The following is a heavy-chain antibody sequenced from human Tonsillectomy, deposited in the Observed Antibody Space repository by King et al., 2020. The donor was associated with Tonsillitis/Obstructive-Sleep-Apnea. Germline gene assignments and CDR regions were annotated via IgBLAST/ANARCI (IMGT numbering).Heavy chain of an antibody. CDR1: RYSFTNYW. CDR3: ARLVGYVDYGDYYYGLDV. Sequence: VQLVESGAEVKKPGESLKVSCKDSRYSFTNYWIGWVRQMPGKGLELMGIIYPGDSDTRYSLSFQGQVTISADKSISTAYLQWSSLKASDTAMYYCARLVGYVDYGDYYYGLDVWAKGPRSP. J-gene: IGHJ6*02. D-gene: IGHD4-17*01. CDR2: IYPGDSDT. V-gene: IGHV5-51*03.